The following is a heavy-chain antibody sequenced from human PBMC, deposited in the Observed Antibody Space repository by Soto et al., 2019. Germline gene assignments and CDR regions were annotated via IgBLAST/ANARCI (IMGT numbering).Heavy chain of an antibody. CDR1: GGTFSSYA. CDR3: ASLYYDILTGYSSYYYYGMDV. Sequence: ASVKVSCKASGGTFSSYAISWVRQAPGQGLEWMGGIIPIFGTANYAQKFQGRVTITADESTSTAYMELSSLRSEDTAVYYCASLYYDILTGYSSYYYYGMDVWGQGTTVTVSS. D-gene: IGHD3-9*01. CDR2: IIPIFGTA. J-gene: IGHJ6*02. V-gene: IGHV1-69*13.